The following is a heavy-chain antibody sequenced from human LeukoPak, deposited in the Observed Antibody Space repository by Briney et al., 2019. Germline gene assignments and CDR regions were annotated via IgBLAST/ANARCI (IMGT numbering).Heavy chain of an antibody. CDR3: ASKSARIYYYYGMDV. CDR1: GGTFSSYA. Sequence: ASVKVSCKASGGTFSSYAISWVRQAPGQGLEWMGWMNPNSGNTGYAQKFQGRVTMTRNTSISTAYMELSSLRSEDTAVYYCASKSARIYYYYGMDVWGQGTTVTVSS. J-gene: IGHJ6*02. D-gene: IGHD5-12*01. V-gene: IGHV1-8*02. CDR2: MNPNSGNT.